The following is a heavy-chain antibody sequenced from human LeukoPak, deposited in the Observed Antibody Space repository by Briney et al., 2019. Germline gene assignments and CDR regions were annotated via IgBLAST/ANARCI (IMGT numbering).Heavy chain of an antibody. CDR1: GCTFSCYA. D-gene: IGHD4-23*01. CDR3: ARGVATVVTDDAFDI. CDR2: IIPIFGTE. V-gene: IGHV1-69*06. Sequence: VSVSRKCSGCTFSCYAISRVRQAPAQGLEWVGGIIPIFGTENYAQKFQDRVTITADKSTSTAYMERSSQRSEHTAVYYFARGVATVVTDDAFDIWGQGTMVTVSS. J-gene: IGHJ3*02.